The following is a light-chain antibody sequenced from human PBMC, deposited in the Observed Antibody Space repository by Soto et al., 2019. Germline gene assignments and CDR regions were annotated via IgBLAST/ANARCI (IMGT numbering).Light chain of an antibody. CDR3: SSYTSSRTRV. CDR1: NSDVGAYNY. V-gene: IGLV2-14*01. CDR2: DVS. Sequence: QSALTQPASVSGSPGQSITISCTGTNSDVGAYNYVSWYQQHPGKAPKLMIYDVSNRPSGVSNRFSGSKSGNTASLTISGLRAEDEADYYCSSYTSSRTRVFGGGTKRTVL. J-gene: IGLJ2*01.